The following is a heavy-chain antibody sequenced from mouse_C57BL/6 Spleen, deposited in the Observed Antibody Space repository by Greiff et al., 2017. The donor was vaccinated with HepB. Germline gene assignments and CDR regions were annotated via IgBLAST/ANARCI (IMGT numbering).Heavy chain of an antibody. CDR2: IYPGDGDT. D-gene: IGHD1-1*01. CDR1: GYAFSSSW. Sequence: QVQLKQSGPELVKPGASVKISCKASGYAFSSSWMNWVKQRPGKGLEWIGRIYPGDGDTNYNGKFKGKATLTADKSSSTAYMQLSSLTSEDSAVYFCARKDGSSGVDYWGQGTTLTVSS. CDR3: ARKDGSSGVDY. V-gene: IGHV1-82*01. J-gene: IGHJ2*01.